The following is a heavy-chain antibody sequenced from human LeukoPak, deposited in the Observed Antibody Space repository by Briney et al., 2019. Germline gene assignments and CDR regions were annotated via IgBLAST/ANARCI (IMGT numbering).Heavy chain of an antibody. CDR2: ISSSSSYI. V-gene: IGHV3-21*01. Sequence: GGSLRLSCAASGFTFSSYSMNWVRQAPGKGLEWVSSISSSSSYIYYADSVKGRFTISRDNAKNSLYLQMNSLRAEDTAVYYCARDGRDFYVGTPLDVWGKGTTVTVSS. D-gene: IGHD3-3*01. J-gene: IGHJ6*04. CDR3: ARDGRDFYVGTPLDV. CDR1: GFTFSSYS.